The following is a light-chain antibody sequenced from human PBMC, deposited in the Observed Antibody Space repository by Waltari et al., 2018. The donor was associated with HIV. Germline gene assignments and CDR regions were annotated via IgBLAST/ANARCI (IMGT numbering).Light chain of an antibody. J-gene: IGKJ1*01. CDR1: QIITNY. Sequence: DIQMTQSPSSLSASVGDRVTITCRASQIITNYLNWYQKKPGKAPTVLIYAASILQSGVPARFSGSGYGTDFTLIITRLQPEDSATYYCHQSYSLPQTFGQGTKVEIK. CDR2: AAS. V-gene: IGKV1-39*01. CDR3: HQSYSLPQT.